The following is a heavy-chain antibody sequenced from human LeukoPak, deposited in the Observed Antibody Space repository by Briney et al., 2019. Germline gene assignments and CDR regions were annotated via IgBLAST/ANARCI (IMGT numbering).Heavy chain of an antibody. CDR2: IYSGGST. Sequence: GGSLRLSCAASGFTVSSNYMSWVRQAPGKGLEWVAVIYSGGSTYYADAVKGRFTISRDNSKNTLYLQMNSLRAEDTAVYYCARDIAVAGAFDIWGQGTMVTVSS. V-gene: IGHV3-66*01. CDR1: GFTVSSNY. CDR3: ARDIAVAGAFDI. J-gene: IGHJ3*02. D-gene: IGHD6-19*01.